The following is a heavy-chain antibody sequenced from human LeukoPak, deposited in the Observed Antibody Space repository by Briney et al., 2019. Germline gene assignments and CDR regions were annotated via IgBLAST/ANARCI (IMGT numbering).Heavy chain of an antibody. Sequence: PSETLSLTCTVSGGSISSYYWSWIRQPPGKGLEWIGSIYHGGSTYYNPSLKSRVTISIDTSKNQFSLKLNSVTAADTAVYYCARSSFDYFDYWGQGTLVTVSS. D-gene: IGHD2-2*01. CDR2: IYHGGST. CDR1: GGSISSYY. V-gene: IGHV4-59*12. CDR3: ARSSFDYFDY. J-gene: IGHJ4*02.